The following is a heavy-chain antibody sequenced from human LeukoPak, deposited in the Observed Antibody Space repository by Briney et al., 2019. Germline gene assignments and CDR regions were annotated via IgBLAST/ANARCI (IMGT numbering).Heavy chain of an antibody. V-gene: IGHV1-3*01. J-gene: IGHJ6*02. CDR3: ASCYVPYHYYYGMDV. CDR1: GYTFTSYA. CDR2: INAGNGNT. Sequence: ASVKVSCKASGYTFTSYAMHWVRQAPGQRLEWMGWINAGNGNTKYSQKFQGRVTITRDTSASTAYMELSSLRSEDTAVYYCASCYVPYHYYYGMDVWGQGTTVTVSS. D-gene: IGHD2-15*01.